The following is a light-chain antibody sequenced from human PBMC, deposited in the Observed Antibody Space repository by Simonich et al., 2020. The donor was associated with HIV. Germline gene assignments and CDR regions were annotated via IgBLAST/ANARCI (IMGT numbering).Light chain of an antibody. Sequence: DIVMTQSPDSLAVSLGERATINCKSSRSVLYSSNNKHYLAWYQQKPGQPPKLLIYWASTRESGVPDRFSASGSGTDFTLTISSLQAEDVAVYYCQQYYSTPPTFGQGTKVNIK. V-gene: IGKV4-1*01. CDR2: WAS. CDR3: QQYYSTPPT. CDR1: RSVLYSSNNKHY. J-gene: IGKJ1*01.